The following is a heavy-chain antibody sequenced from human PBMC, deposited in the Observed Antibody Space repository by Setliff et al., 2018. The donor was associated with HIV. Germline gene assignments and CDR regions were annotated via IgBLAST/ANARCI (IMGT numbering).Heavy chain of an antibody. Sequence: PSETLSLTCTVSGGSVSNYYWTWIRQAPGKGLEWIGYIFTSGSTTYNPSLKSRVTISVDTSKNQFSLKLTSVTAADTAVYYCASASRMTATGYPWGQGTLVTVS. J-gene: IGHJ5*02. CDR3: ASASRMTATGYP. V-gene: IGHV4-4*09. CDR2: IFTSGST. D-gene: IGHD6-13*01. CDR1: GGSVSNYY.